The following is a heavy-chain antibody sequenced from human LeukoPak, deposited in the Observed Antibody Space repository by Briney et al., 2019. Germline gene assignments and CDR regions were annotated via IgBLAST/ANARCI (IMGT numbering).Heavy chain of an antibody. D-gene: IGHD5-12*01. V-gene: IGHV4-59*01. J-gene: IGHJ3*02. CDR3: ARAPGVATAFDI. CDR1: GGSISSYY. Sequence: TPSETLSLTCTVSGGSISSYYWSWIRQPPVKGLEWIGYIYYSGSTNYNPSLKSRVTISVDTSKNQFSLKLSSVTAADTAVYYCARAPGVATAFDIWGQGTMVTVSS. CDR2: IYYSGST.